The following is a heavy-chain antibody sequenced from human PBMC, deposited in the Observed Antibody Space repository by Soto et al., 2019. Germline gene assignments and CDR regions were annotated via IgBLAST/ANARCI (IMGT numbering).Heavy chain of an antibody. CDR2: ISAYNGNT. V-gene: IGHV1-18*01. CDR3: ARREVGTTLDFDY. J-gene: IGHJ4*02. CDR1: GYTFSSYG. D-gene: IGHD1-26*01. Sequence: QVQLVQSGAEVKQPGASVKVSCKASGYTFSSYGISWVRQAPGQGREWMGWISAYNGNTKYAQTLQGRVTMTTDTSTSTAYVELRSLRSDDTAAYYCARREVGTTLDFDYWGQGTLVTVSS.